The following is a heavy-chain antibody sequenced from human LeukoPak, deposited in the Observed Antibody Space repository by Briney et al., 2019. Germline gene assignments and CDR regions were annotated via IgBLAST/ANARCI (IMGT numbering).Heavy chain of an antibody. V-gene: IGHV3-48*01. CDR2: ISSSSSNI. D-gene: IGHD2-21*02. CDR3: ARDSHVPRFWHIVVVTATPTNYFDY. Sequence: GGSLRLSCAASGFTFSSYSMNWVRQAPGKGLEWVSYISSSSSNIYYADSVKGRFTISRDNAKNSLYLQMNSLRAEDTAVYYCARDSHVPRFWHIVVVTATPTNYFDYWGQGTLVTVSS. J-gene: IGHJ4*02. CDR1: GFTFSSYS.